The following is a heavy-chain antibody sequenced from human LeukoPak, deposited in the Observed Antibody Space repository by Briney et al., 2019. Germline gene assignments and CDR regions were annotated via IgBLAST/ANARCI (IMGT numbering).Heavy chain of an antibody. J-gene: IGHJ5*02. D-gene: IGHD3-16*02. CDR3: ARDNRRDYVWGSYRYSWFDP. CDR2: IFFSGST. CDR1: GASISSDY. V-gene: IGHV4-59*12. Sequence: SSETLSLTCTVSGASISSDYWSWIRQPPGKGLEWIGYIFFSGSTNYNPSLKRRVTMSVDTSKNQFSLKLSSVTAADTAVYYCARDNRRDYVWGSYRYSWFDPWGQGTLVTVSS.